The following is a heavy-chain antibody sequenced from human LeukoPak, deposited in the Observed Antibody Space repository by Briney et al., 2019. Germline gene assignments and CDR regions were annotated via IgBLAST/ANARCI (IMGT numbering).Heavy chain of an antibody. CDR3: VRFALSSSLDH. J-gene: IGHJ5*02. D-gene: IGHD6-13*01. V-gene: IGHV5-51*01. CDR2: IYPGYSDA. Sequence: GESLKISCKISGYRLTSNWIGWVRQVPGKGLEWMGLIYPGYSDAKYSPSFQGQVTFSVDASISTAYLQLSGLRASDTAIYYCVRFALSSSLDHWGQGTLVTVSS. CDR1: GYRLTSNW.